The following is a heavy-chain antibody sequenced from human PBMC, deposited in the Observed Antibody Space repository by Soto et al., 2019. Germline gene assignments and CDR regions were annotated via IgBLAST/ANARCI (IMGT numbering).Heavy chain of an antibody. CDR3: ARLPIVVVPYANTYYYYYYGIEV. CDR2: IYPGDSDT. D-gene: IGHD2-2*01. Sequence: PGESLQISCKGSGYSFTSYWIGCVRQMPGKGLEWMGIIYPGDSDTRYSPSFQGQVTISADKSISTAYLQWSSLKASDTAMYYCARLPIVVVPYANTYYYYYYGIEVWGQGTTVTVSS. CDR1: GYSFTSYW. V-gene: IGHV5-51*01. J-gene: IGHJ6*02.